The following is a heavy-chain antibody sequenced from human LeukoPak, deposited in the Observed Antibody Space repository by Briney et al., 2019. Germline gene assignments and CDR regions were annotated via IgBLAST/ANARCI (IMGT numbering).Heavy chain of an antibody. Sequence: SVKVSCKASRGTFSSYAINWVRQAPEQGLEWMGGIIPIFGTANYAQKFQGRVTITADESTSTAYMELSSLRSEDTAVYYCASLGGGSTVTTYLNYWGQGTLVTVSS. V-gene: IGHV1-69*01. D-gene: IGHD4-17*01. J-gene: IGHJ4*02. CDR3: ASLGGGSTVTTYLNY. CDR1: RGTFSSYA. CDR2: IIPIFGTA.